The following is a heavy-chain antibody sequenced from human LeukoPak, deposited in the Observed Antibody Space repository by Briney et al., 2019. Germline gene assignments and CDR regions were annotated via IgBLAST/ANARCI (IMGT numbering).Heavy chain of an antibody. D-gene: IGHD3-3*01. V-gene: IGHV1-2*02. CDR1: GYTFTGFY. Sequence: ASVNVSCKTSGYTFTGFYLHWVRQAPGQGREWMGWINPNSGDTKYSQKFQGRVTMTGDSSSTTGYMELSSLRSDDTAVYFCVRVSPYHFGLDSWGQGALVTVSS. J-gene: IGHJ4*02. CDR2: INPNSGDT. CDR3: VRVSPYHFGLDS.